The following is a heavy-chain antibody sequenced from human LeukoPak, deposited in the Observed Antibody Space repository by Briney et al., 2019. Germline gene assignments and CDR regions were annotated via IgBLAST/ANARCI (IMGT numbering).Heavy chain of an antibody. CDR2: ISYRGNN. CDR3: ARVVYSGYDFRGAMDV. Sequence: SETLSLTCTVSGGSFSSSSYYWGWIRQPPGKGLEWIGSISYRGNNYHNPSVKSRVIMSVDTSKNQFSLALRSVTAADTAVYYCARVVYSGYDFRGAMDVWGKGTTVTVSS. CDR1: GGSFSSSSYY. V-gene: IGHV4-39*07. D-gene: IGHD5-12*01. J-gene: IGHJ6*03.